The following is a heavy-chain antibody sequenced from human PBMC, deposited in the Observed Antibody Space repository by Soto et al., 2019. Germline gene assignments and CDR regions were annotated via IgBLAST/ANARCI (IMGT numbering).Heavy chain of an antibody. CDR3: ARGYSYGSYWYFDL. D-gene: IGHD5-18*01. J-gene: IGHJ2*01. Sequence: QLKLVQSGTEVKNPGASVKVSCKASGFTFPGFGITWVRQAPGQGLEWMGWITASNGNTNYAQNLQGRVTMTTDSSTSTAYMELWRLRSDDTAVYYCARGYSYGSYWYFDLWGRGTLVTVSS. V-gene: IGHV1-18*04. CDR2: ITASNGNT. CDR1: GFTFPGFG.